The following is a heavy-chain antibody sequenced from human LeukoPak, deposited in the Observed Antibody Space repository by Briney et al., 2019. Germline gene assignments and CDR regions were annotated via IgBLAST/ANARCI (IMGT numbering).Heavy chain of an antibody. J-gene: IGHJ4*02. CDR2: IIPIFGTA. CDR3: ARDRYSSSSSPYYFDY. Sequence: ASVKVSCKASGGTFSSYAISWVRQAPGQGLEWMGGIIPIFGTANYAQKFQGRVTITADESTSTAYMELSSLRSEDTAVYYCARDRYSSSSSPYYFDYWGQGTLVTVSS. V-gene: IGHV1-69*13. CDR1: GGTFSSYA. D-gene: IGHD6-13*01.